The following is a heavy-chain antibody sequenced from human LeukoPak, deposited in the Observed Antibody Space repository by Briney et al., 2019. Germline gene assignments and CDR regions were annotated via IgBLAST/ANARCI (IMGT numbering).Heavy chain of an antibody. CDR3: ARHLGGALHYGPDY. CDR1: GYSFTSYL. Sequence: GESLKISRKGSGYSFTSYLIGWVRQVPGKGLEWMGIICPGDSDTRYSPSFQGQVTISVDKSISTAYLQWSSLKASDTAMYYCARHLGGALHYGPDYWGQGTLVTVSS. V-gene: IGHV5-51*01. D-gene: IGHD3-16*01. J-gene: IGHJ4*02. CDR2: ICPGDSDT.